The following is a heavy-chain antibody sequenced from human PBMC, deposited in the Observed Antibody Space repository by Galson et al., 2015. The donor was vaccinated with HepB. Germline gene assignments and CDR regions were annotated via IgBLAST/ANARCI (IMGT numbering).Heavy chain of an antibody. CDR3: ARHVKFLMESYSHGVDV. J-gene: IGHJ6*02. Sequence: SLRLSCAASGFTFSTYSMSWVRQAPGKGLEWVSTITGNGGSTYYAASVKGRFTISRDNSRTTLYLEMDSLRAEDTAVYYCARHVKFLMESYSHGVDVWGRGTTVTVSS. CDR2: ITGNGGST. V-gene: IGHV3-23*01. D-gene: IGHD1-1*01. CDR1: GFTFSTYS.